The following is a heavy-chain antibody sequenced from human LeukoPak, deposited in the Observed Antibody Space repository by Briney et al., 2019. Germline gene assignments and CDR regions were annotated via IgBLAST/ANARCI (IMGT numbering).Heavy chain of an antibody. Sequence: ASVKVSCKASGYTFTSYAMNWVRQAPGQGLEWMGWINTKTGNPTYAQGFTGRFVFSLDTSVSTAYLPINSLKAEDTAVYYCFLWFGEFDPWGQGTLVTVSS. CDR2: INTKTGNP. CDR3: FLWFGEFDP. V-gene: IGHV7-4-1*02. J-gene: IGHJ5*02. D-gene: IGHD3-10*01. CDR1: GYTFTSYA.